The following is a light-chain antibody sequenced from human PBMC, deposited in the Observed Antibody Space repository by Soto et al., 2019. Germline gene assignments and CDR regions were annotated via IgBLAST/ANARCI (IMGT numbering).Light chain of an antibody. J-gene: IGKJ4*01. Sequence: DIQMTQSPSTLSAYVGDRVTITCRASQSINSWLFWYQQSPGKAPKLPIYHASTFETGVPSRFSGSGSGREFTLTISSLQPDGFAADYSQVYVYYSTVGGGTKVEIK. V-gene: IGKV1-5*01. CDR1: QSINSW. CDR2: HAS. CDR3: QVYVYYST.